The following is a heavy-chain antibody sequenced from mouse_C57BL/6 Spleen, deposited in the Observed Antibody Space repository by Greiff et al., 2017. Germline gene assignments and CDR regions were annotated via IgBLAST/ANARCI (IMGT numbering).Heavy chain of an antibody. CDR2: IDPPDSYT. CDR3: ARFGTAVYCDMDG. J-gene: IGHJ4*01. Sequence: VQLQQPGAELVMPGASVKLSCKASGYTFTSYWMHWVKQRPGQGLEWIGEIDPPDSYTNYNQKFKGKSTLTVDKSSSTAYMQLSSLTSEDSAVDYCARFGTAVYCDMDGWGQGTTVTVSS. D-gene: IGHD1-1*01. V-gene: IGHV1-69*01. CDR1: GYTFTSYW.